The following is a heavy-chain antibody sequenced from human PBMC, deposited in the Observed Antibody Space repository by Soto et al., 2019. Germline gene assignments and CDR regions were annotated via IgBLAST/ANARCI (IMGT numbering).Heavy chain of an antibody. J-gene: IGHJ6*02. CDR2: IWYDGSNK. CDR3: ARDRGYSGYDSPRFYYGMDV. V-gene: IGHV3-33*01. Sequence: QVQLVESGGGVVQPGRSLRLSCAASGFTFSSYGMHWVRQAPGKGLEWVAVIWYDGSNKWYADSVKGRFTISRENSKNTLYLQMNSRRAEDTAVYSCARDRGYSGYDSPRFYYGMDVWGQGNTVTVSS. D-gene: IGHD5-12*01. CDR1: GFTFSSYG.